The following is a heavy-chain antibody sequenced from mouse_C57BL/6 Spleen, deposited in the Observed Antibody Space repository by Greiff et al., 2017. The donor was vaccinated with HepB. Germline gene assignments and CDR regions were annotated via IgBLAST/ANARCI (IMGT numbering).Heavy chain of an antibody. J-gene: IGHJ4*01. Sequence: QVQLQQSGPELVKPGASVKISCKASGYAFSSSWMNWVKQRPGKGLEWIGRIYPGDGDTNYNGKFKGKATLTADKSSSTAYMHLSSLTSEDSAVYCCARSGLLLPMDYWGQGTSVTVSS. CDR1: GYAFSSSW. V-gene: IGHV1-82*01. D-gene: IGHD1-1*01. CDR3: ARSGLLLPMDY. CDR2: IYPGDGDT.